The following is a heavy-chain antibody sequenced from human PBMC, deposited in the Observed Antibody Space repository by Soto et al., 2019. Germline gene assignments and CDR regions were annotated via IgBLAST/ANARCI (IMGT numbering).Heavy chain of an antibody. Sequence: SETLSLTCAVSGYSISSGYYWGCIRQPPGKGLDWIGSIYHSGSTYYNPSLKSRVTISVDTSKNQFSLKLSSVTAADTAVYYCARARGAGGTMIEGGAFDIWGQGTMVTV. CDR2: IYHSGST. CDR3: ARARGAGGTMIEGGAFDI. J-gene: IGHJ3*02. D-gene: IGHD3-22*01. V-gene: IGHV4-38-2*01. CDR1: GYSISSGYY.